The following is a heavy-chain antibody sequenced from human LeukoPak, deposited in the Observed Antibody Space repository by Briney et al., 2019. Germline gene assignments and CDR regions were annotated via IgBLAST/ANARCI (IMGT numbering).Heavy chain of an antibody. CDR2: ISYDGNNK. J-gene: IGHJ4*02. V-gene: IGHV3-30*03. D-gene: IGHD6-19*01. CDR1: GFTFSNYG. Sequence: GGSLRLSCAASGFTFSNYGMHWVRQAPGKGLEWVALISYDGNNKYYSDSMKGRFTISRDNSKNTLYLQMNSLRAEDTAVYYCASADGSGWYYFDSWGQGTLVTVSS. CDR3: ASADGSGWYYFDS.